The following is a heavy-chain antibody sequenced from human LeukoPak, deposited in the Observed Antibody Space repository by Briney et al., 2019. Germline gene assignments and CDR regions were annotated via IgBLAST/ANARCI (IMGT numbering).Heavy chain of an antibody. CDR3: ARGGYDSSGYSFNY. V-gene: IGHV3-21*01. CDR1: GFTFSSYS. CDR2: ISSSSSYI. Sequence: KTGGSLRLSCAASGFTFSSYSMNWVRQAPGKGLEWVSSISSSSSYIYYADSVKGRFTISRDNAKNSLYLQMNSLRAEDTAVYHCARGGYDSSGYSFNYWGQGTLVTVSS. D-gene: IGHD3-22*01. J-gene: IGHJ4*02.